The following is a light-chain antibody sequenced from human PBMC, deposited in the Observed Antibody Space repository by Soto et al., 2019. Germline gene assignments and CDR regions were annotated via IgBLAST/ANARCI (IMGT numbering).Light chain of an antibody. Sequence: ENVLTQSPGTLSLSPGERATLSCSASQSVSSSYLAWYQQKPGQAPRLLIYGASSRATGIPDTFSGSVSGTDFPLTISRLEPEDFAMYYCHQYGISPPITFGQGTRLEIK. V-gene: IGKV3-20*01. CDR2: GAS. CDR1: QSVSSSY. J-gene: IGKJ5*01. CDR3: HQYGISPPIT.